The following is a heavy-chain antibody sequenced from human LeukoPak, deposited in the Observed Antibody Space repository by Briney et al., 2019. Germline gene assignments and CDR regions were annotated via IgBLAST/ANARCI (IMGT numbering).Heavy chain of an antibody. CDR1: GFTFSSYS. V-gene: IGHV3-23*01. CDR2: LSGSRDST. CDR3: AKQGCGVFAGY. Sequence: GGSLRLTCAVSGFTFSSYSINWVRQAPGKGLEWVSALSGSRDSTYHAASEKGRFTTSGDNSKKTPYQQMNSRSADNAAVYCLAKQGCGVFAGYSGEGTLVTVSS. D-gene: IGHD3-10*01. J-gene: IGHJ4*01.